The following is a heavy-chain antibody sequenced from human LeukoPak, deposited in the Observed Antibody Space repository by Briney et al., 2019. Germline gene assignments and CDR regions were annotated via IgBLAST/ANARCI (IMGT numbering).Heavy chain of an antibody. CDR1: GGSISSSSYY. CDR2: IYYSGST. V-gene: IGHV4-39*07. CDR3: AAHGYNLDY. D-gene: IGHD5-24*01. Sequence: SETLSLTCTVPGGSISSSSYYWGWIRQPPGKGLEWIGSIYYSGSTYYNPSLKSRVTISVDTSKNQFSLKLSSVTAADTAVYYCAAHGYNLDYWGQGTLVTVSS. J-gene: IGHJ4*02.